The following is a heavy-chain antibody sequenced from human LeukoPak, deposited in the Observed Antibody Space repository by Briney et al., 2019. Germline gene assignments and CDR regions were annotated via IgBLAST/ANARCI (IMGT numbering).Heavy chain of an antibody. J-gene: IGHJ6*03. V-gene: IGHV3-20*04. CDR2: INWNGGST. Sequence: GGSLRLSCAASGFTFDDYGMSWVRQAPGKGLEWVSGINWNGGSTDYADSVKGRFTISRDNAKNSLHLQMDSLRAEDTALYYCARRESTYQNYYYFYYMDVWGKGTTVTVSS. CDR1: GFTFDDYG. CDR3: ARRESTYQNYYYFYYMDV.